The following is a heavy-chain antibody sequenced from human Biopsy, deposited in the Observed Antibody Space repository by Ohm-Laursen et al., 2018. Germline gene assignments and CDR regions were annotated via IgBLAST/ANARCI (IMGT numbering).Heavy chain of an antibody. J-gene: IGHJ5*01. V-gene: IGHV1-18*01. CDR2: ISPKNGNT. Sequence: GASVKVSCKSSGYTFINNGISWVRQAPGQGLEWMGWISPKNGNTYFTQHFQDRITMTTDTSTTTAYMELKSLRSDDTAVYYCARVVSLCGGDCYSFDSWGQGTLVTVSS. CDR1: GYTFINNG. CDR3: ARVVSLCGGDCYSFDS. D-gene: IGHD2-21*02.